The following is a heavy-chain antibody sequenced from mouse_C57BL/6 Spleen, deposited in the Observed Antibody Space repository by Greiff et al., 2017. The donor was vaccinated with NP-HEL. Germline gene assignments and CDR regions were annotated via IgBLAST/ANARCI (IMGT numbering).Heavy chain of an antibody. CDR1: GYTFTSYW. V-gene: IGHV1-69*01. D-gene: IGHD1-2*01. CDR3: ARTPLRRGYFDV. CDR2: IDPSDSYT. Sequence: VQLQQPGAELVMPGASVKLSCKASGYTFTSYWMHWVKQRPGQGLEWIGEIDPSDSYTNYNQKFKGKSTLTVDKSSSTAYMQLSSLTSEDSAVYYCARTPLRRGYFDVWGTGTTVTVSS. J-gene: IGHJ1*03.